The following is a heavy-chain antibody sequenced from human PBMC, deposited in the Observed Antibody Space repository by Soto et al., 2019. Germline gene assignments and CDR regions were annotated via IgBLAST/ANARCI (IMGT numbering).Heavy chain of an antibody. J-gene: IGHJ4*02. Sequence: LRLSCAASGFTFSSYAMHWVRQAPGKGLEWVAVISYDGSNKYYADSVKGRFTISRDNSKNTLYLQMNRLRAEDTAVYYCARVTNIVVVVAAIDYWGQGTLVTVSS. CDR3: ARVTNIVVVVAAIDY. D-gene: IGHD2-15*01. CDR1: GFTFSSYA. CDR2: ISYDGSNK. V-gene: IGHV3-30-3*01.